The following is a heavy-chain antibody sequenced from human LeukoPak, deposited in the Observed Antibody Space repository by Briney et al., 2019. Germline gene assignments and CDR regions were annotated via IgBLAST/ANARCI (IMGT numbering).Heavy chain of an antibody. D-gene: IGHD5-18*01. CDR2: IYYSGTT. CDR1: GGSISSSPYY. V-gene: IGHV4-39*07. J-gene: IGHJ5*02. Sequence: SETLSLTCTVSGGSISSSPYYWGWIRQPPGKGLEWIVSIYYSGTTHYNPSLESRVTISVDTSKNQFSLKLASVTAADTAIYYCAKGAGGFSYYNWFDPWGQGTLVTVSS. CDR3: AKGAGGFSYYNWFDP.